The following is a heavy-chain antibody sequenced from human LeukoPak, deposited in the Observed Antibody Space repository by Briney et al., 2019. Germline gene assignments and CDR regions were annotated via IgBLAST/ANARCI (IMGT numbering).Heavy chain of an antibody. V-gene: IGHV3-15*01. CDR2: IKSKTDGGTT. CDR1: GFTFSNAW. D-gene: IGHD6-19*01. CDR3: TTDRYSSGWYNWFDP. J-gene: IGHJ5*02. Sequence: GGSLRLSCAASGFTFSNAWMSWVRQAPGKGLEWVGRIKSKTDGGTTDYAAPVKGRFTISRDDSKNTLYLQMNSLKTEDTAVYYCTTDRYSSGWYNWFDPWGQGTLVTVSS.